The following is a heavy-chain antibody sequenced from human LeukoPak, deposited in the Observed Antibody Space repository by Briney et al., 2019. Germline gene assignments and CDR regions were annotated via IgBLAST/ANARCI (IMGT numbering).Heavy chain of an antibody. J-gene: IGHJ4*02. D-gene: IGHD3-9*01. V-gene: IGHV1-2*06. CDR1: GYTFTGYY. CDR3: AREVAYYDILTGYYTYYFDY. Sequence: GASVKVSCKASGYTFTGYYMHWVRQAPGQGLEWMGRINPNSGGTNYAQKFQGRVTMTRDTSTSTAYMELSRLRSDDTAVYYCAREVAYYDILTGYYTYYFDYWGQGTLVTVSP. CDR2: INPNSGGT.